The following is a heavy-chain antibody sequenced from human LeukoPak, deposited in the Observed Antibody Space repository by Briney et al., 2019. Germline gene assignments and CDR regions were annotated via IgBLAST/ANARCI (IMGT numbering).Heavy chain of an antibody. Sequence: PSETLSLTCTVSGGSVGSYYWSWIRQPAGKGLEWIGRMFISGSTYYNPSLKNRVTMSVDTSKNQFSLKLSSVTAADTAVYYCAKDVSMHGSDYGWYFDLWGRGTLVTVSS. J-gene: IGHJ2*01. V-gene: IGHV4-4*07. D-gene: IGHD1-26*01. CDR2: MFISGST. CDR1: GGSVGSYY. CDR3: AKDVSMHGSDYGWYFDL.